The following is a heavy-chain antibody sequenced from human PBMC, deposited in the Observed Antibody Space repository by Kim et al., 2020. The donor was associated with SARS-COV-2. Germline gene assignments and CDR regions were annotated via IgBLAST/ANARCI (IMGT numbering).Heavy chain of an antibody. CDR3: ARQMGITMIVVVISTHFDF. V-gene: IGHV4-39*01. CDR1: GGSISSSSYY. CDR2: IYYSGST. J-gene: IGHJ4*02. Sequence: SETLSLTCTVSGGSISSSSYYWGWIRQPPGKGLEWIGSIYYSGSTYYNPSLKSRVTTSVDTSKNQFPLKLSSVTAADTAVYYCARQMGITMIVVVISTHFDFWGQGTLVTVSS. D-gene: IGHD3-22*01.